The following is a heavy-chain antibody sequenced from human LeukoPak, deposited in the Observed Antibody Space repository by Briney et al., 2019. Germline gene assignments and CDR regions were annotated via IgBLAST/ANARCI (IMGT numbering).Heavy chain of an antibody. CDR1: GGSISSSSYY. CDR2: IYYSGST. V-gene: IGHV4-39*07. J-gene: IGHJ6*02. Sequence: PSETLSLTCTVSGGSISSSSYYWGWIRQPPGKGLEWIGSIYYSGSTYYNPSLKSRVTISVDTSKNQFSLKLSSVTAADTAVHYCARDRVTMVRGVIDYYYGMDVWGQGTTVTVSS. CDR3: ARDRVTMVRGVIDYYYGMDV. D-gene: IGHD3-10*01.